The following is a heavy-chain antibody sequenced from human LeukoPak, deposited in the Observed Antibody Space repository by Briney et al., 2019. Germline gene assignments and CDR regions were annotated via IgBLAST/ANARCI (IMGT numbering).Heavy chain of an antibody. CDR2: ISAYNGNT. CDR1: GYTFTSYG. CDR3: ARSRDSSRYALNNWFDP. V-gene: IGHV1-18*01. Sequence: ASVKVSCKASGYTFTSYGISWVRQAPGQGLEWMGWISAYNGNTNYAQKLQGRVTMTTDTSTSTAYMELSSLRTDDTAVYYCARSRDSSRYALNNWFDPWGQGTLVTVSS. J-gene: IGHJ5*02. D-gene: IGHD3-22*01.